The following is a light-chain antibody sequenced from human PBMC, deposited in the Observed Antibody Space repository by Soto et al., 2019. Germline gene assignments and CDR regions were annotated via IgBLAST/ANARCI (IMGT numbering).Light chain of an antibody. Sequence: QSALTQPASVSGSLGQSITISCTGTRSDVGAYNYVSWYQRHPGKAPKLLIYEVNSRPSGVSNRFSGSKSGNTASLTISGLQPEDEADYYCSSYTSSDTLYVFGSGTKLTVL. CDR1: RSDVGAYNY. V-gene: IGLV2-14*01. CDR2: EVN. CDR3: SSYTSSDTLYV. J-gene: IGLJ1*01.